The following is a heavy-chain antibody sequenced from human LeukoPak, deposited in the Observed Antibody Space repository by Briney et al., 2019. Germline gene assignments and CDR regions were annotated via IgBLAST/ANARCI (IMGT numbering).Heavy chain of an antibody. V-gene: IGHV3-21*01. Sequence: GGSLRLSCAASGLSFSNAWMNWVRQAPGKGLEWVSSISSSSSYIYYADSVKGRFTISRDNAKNSLYLQMNSLRAEDTAVYYCATLYCSSTSCYDYWGQGTLVTVSS. CDR3: ATLYCSSTSCYDY. D-gene: IGHD2-2*01. J-gene: IGHJ4*02. CDR2: ISSSSSYI. CDR1: GLSFSNAW.